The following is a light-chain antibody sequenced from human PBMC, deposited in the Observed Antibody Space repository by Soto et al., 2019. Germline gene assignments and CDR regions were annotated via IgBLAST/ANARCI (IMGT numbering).Light chain of an antibody. V-gene: IGLV1-40*01. CDR3: QSYDSSLSAVV. CDR2: VKS. Sequence: QAVVTQPPSVSGAPGQRVTISCTGSSSNIGAASDVHWYQQLPGTAPKLLIYVKSNRPSGVPDRFSGSKSGTSASLAITGLQAEYEADYYCQSYDSSLSAVVFGGGTKLTVL. CDR1: SSNIGAASD. J-gene: IGLJ2*01.